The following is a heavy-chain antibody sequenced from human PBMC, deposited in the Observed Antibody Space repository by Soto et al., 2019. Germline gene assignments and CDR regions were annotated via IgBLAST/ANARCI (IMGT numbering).Heavy chain of an antibody. CDR3: ATLPPRIVVTVLPIPT. J-gene: IGHJ5*02. Sequence: QVYLHQSGPGLVKPSGTLSLTCAVSGDSISSTHWWTWVRQTPGKGLEWIGEVYHSGSTSYNPSPKRPVPISVDKPNNQFSLKLTSVTAADTAVYYCATLPPRIVVTVLPIPTWGQGTLVSVSS. D-gene: IGHD2-21*01. V-gene: IGHV4-4*02. CDR2: VYHSGST. CDR1: GDSISSTHW.